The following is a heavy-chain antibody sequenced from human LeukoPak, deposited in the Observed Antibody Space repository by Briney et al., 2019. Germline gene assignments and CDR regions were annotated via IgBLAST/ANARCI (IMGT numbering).Heavy chain of an antibody. V-gene: IGHV1-2*02. CDR1: GYTFTGYY. CDR2: IYPHSGGT. D-gene: IGHD1-26*01. Sequence: GASVKVSCKASGYTFTGYYIHWVRQAPGQGPEWMGWIYPHSGGTNYAQKFQGRVTMTRDTSISTAYVELSRLRSDDTAVYYCARDQVDAGSYFAFFDYWGQGTLVTVSS. J-gene: IGHJ4*02. CDR3: ARDQVDAGSYFAFFDY.